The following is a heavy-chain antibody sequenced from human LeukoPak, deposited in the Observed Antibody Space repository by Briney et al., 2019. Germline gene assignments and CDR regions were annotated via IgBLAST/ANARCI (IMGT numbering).Heavy chain of an antibody. V-gene: IGHV3-30-3*01. CDR1: GFTFSTYT. D-gene: IGHD3-22*01. Sequence: GGSLRLSCAASGFTFSTYTMHWVRQAPGKGLEWVALISYDGSNKYYADSVKGRFTISRDNSKNTLYLQVNSLRAEDTAVYYCARRSIADSSSFDYWGQGTLVTVSS. J-gene: IGHJ4*02. CDR3: ARRSIADSSSFDY. CDR2: ISYDGSNK.